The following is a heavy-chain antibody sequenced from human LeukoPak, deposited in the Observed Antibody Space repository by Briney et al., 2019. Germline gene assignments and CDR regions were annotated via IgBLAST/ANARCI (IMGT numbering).Heavy chain of an antibody. V-gene: IGHV3-21*01. D-gene: IGHD3-22*01. Sequence: GGSLRLSCAASGYTFSSFSINWVCQAPGKGLEWVSSISVRSNYIYYADSVRSRFTISRDDARDSLYLQMNSLRAEDTAVYYCVRLRRNSDTSGYYYYYDFWGQGTLVTVSS. J-gene: IGHJ4*02. CDR3: VRLRRNSDTSGYYYYYDF. CDR2: ISVRSNYI. CDR1: GYTFSSFS.